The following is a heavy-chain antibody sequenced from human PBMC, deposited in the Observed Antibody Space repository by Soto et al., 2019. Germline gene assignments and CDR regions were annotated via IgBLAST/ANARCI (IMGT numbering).Heavy chain of an antibody. CDR1: VFTFSIYA. CDR3: AKVGSSWSYYFDY. J-gene: IGHJ4*02. V-gene: IGHV3-23*01. D-gene: IGHD6-13*01. Sequence: WGSLRLSCAASVFTFSIYAMSWVRQAPGKGLEWVSAISGSGGSTYYADSVKGRFTISRDNSKNTLYLQMNSLRAEDTAVYYCAKVGSSWSYYFDYWGQGTLVTVPQ. CDR2: ISGSGGST.